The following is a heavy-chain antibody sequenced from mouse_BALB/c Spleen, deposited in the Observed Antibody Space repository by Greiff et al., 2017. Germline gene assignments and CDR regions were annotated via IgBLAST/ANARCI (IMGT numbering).Heavy chain of an antibody. J-gene: IGHJ4*01. CDR1: GFTFTDYY. CDR3: APTVDYAMDY. Sequence: EVNVVESGGGLVQPGGSLRLSCATSGFTFTDYYMSWVRQPPGKALEWLGFIRNKANGYTTEYSASVKGRFTISRDNSQSILYLQMNTLRAEDSATYYCAPTVDYAMDYWGQGTSVTVSS. D-gene: IGHD1-1*01. V-gene: IGHV7-3*02. CDR2: IRNKANGYTT.